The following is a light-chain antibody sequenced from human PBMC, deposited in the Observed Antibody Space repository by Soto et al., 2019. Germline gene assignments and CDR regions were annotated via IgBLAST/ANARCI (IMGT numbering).Light chain of an antibody. V-gene: IGKV1-17*01. J-gene: IGKJ4*01. CDR1: QGIRND. CDR3: LQHNTYPVT. CDR2: AAS. Sequence: DIQMTQSPTSLSASVGDRVTITCRASQGIRNDLSWYQQKPGKAPKRLVYAASSLQSGVPSRFSGSGSGTEFILTINSLQPEDFATYYCLQHNTYPVTVGGGTRVEIK.